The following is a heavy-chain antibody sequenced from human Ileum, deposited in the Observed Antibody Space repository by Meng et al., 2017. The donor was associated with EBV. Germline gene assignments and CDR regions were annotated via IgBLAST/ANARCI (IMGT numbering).Heavy chain of an antibody. D-gene: IGHD3-22*01. V-gene: IGHV4-4*02. Sequence: VLLHVSGPGLVNPSEALSLTCGVSGGSISRSVWWSWVRQPPGKGLEWIGETSHSGSTNYSPSLKSRVTISLDKSKNQLSLKLNSVTAADTAVYYCASSDYYRSDYWGQGTLVTVSS. CDR3: ASSDYYRSDY. CDR2: TSHSGST. J-gene: IGHJ4*02. CDR1: GGSISRSVW.